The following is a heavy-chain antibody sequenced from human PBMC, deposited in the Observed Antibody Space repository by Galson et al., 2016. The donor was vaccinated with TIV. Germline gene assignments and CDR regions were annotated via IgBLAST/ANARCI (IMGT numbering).Heavy chain of an antibody. V-gene: IGHV4-31*03. Sequence: TLSLTCNVSGDSVNTGGHYWTWIRQQPGKGLEWIGYIYHSGNTYSNPSLRSRLTMYIDTTKNQFSLKLNSVTAADTAVYYCVRHRRMGTRVYSFDVWGQGTKVAVSS. CDR3: VRHRRMGTRVYSFDV. J-gene: IGHJ3*01. CDR2: IYHSGNT. CDR1: GDSVNTGGHY. D-gene: IGHD5-24*01.